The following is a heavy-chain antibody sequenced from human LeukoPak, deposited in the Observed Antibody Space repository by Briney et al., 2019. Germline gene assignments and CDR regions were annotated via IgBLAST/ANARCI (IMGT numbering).Heavy chain of an antibody. D-gene: IGHD6-13*01. J-gene: IGHJ4*02. CDR3: ARDPGTDSSSWLPPVR. CDR1: GFTFSSYS. Sequence: GGSLRLSCAASGFTFSSYSMNWVRQAPGKGLEWVSSISSSSSYIYYADSVKGRFTISRDNAKNSLYLQMNSLRAGDTAVYYCARDPGTDSSSWLPPVRWGQGTLVTVSS. V-gene: IGHV3-21*01. CDR2: ISSSSSYI.